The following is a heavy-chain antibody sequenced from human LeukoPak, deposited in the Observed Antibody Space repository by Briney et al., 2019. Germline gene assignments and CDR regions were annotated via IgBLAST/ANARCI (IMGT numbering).Heavy chain of an antibody. D-gene: IGHD3-22*01. CDR3: ATHSSGSYDAFDI. CDR2: IYYSGST. Sequence: SETLSLTCTVSGGSISSGGYYWSWIRQHPGKGLEWIGYIYYSGSTFYNPSLKSRATISVDTSKNQFSLKLSSVTAADTAVYYCATHSSGSYDAFDIWGQGTMVTVSS. V-gene: IGHV4-31*03. CDR1: GGSISSGGYY. J-gene: IGHJ3*02.